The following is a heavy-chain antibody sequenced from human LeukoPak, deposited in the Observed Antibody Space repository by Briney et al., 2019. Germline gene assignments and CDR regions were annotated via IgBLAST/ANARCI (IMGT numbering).Heavy chain of an antibody. Sequence: GGSLRLSCAASGFSAGGYWMSWVRQAPGKGLEWVSGISWNSGSIGYADSVKGRFTISRDNAKNSLYLQMNSLRAEDTALYYCAKDQHSIVATSYFDYWGQGTLVTVSS. V-gene: IGHV3-9*02. D-gene: IGHD5-12*01. CDR1: GFSAGGYW. CDR2: ISWNSGSI. J-gene: IGHJ4*02. CDR3: AKDQHSIVATSYFDY.